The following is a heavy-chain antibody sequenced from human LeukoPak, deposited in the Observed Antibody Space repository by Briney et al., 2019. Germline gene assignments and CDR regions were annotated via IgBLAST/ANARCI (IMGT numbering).Heavy chain of an antibody. Sequence: GGSLRLSCAASGFIFNNYGLIWVRQAPGKGLEWVSAISNDGGGTMYADFVKGRFTISRDNSKNTLFLQMNSLRAEDTAVYYCAKFPARYYYDSSGYFDYWGQGTLVTVSS. V-gene: IGHV3-23*01. D-gene: IGHD3-22*01. J-gene: IGHJ4*02. CDR3: AKFPARYYYDSSGYFDY. CDR1: GFIFNNYG. CDR2: ISNDGGGT.